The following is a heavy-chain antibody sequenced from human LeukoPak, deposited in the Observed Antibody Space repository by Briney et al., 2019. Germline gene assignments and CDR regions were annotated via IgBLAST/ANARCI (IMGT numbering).Heavy chain of an antibody. V-gene: IGHV4-59*01. D-gene: IGHD2-2*01. Sequence: SETLSLICTVSGGSISSCYWRWIRQPPGKGLEWIGDIYYSGSTSYNPSLKSRVTLSVDTSKNQFSLKLSSVTAADTAVYYCARTRSTSPRSSMDVWGQGTTVTVSS. CDR2: IYYSGST. CDR3: ARTRSTSPRSSMDV. J-gene: IGHJ6*02. CDR1: GGSISSCY.